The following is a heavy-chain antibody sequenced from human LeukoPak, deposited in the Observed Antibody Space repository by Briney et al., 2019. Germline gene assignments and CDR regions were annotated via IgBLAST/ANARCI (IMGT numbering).Heavy chain of an antibody. Sequence: EASVKVSCKASGYTFTSYGISWVRQAPGQGLEWMGWISAYNGNTNYAQKLQGRVTMTTDTSTSTAYMELRSLRSEDTAVYYCARAARDGYNSALYDYWGQGTLVTVSS. V-gene: IGHV1-18*01. J-gene: IGHJ4*02. CDR3: ARAARDGYNSALYDY. CDR1: GYTFTSYG. D-gene: IGHD5-24*01. CDR2: ISAYNGNT.